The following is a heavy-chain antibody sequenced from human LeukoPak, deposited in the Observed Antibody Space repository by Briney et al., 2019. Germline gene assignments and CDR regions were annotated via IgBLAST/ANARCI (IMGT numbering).Heavy chain of an antibody. V-gene: IGHV1-8*01. CDR1: GYTFTCYD. Sequence: ASVKVSCKASGYTFTCYDINWARQATGQGLEWMGWMNPNSGNTGYAQKFQGRVTMTRNTSISTAYMELSSLRSEDTAVYYCARVGRGWSGYTRNYYYYYGMDVWGQGTTVTVSS. D-gene: IGHD3-3*01. J-gene: IGHJ6*02. CDR3: ARVGRGWSGYTRNYYYYYGMDV. CDR2: MNPNSGNT.